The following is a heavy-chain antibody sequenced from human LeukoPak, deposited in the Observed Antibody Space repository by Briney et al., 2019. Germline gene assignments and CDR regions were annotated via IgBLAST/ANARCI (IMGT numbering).Heavy chain of an antibody. J-gene: IGHJ4*02. V-gene: IGHV1-2*06. Sequence: ATVKVSCKASGYTFTGYYMHWVRQAPGQGLEWMGRINPNSGGTNYAQKFQGRVTMTRDTSISTAYMELSRLRSDDTAVYYCARAGSRLTGNFDYWGQGTLVTVSS. CDR3: ARAGSRLTGNFDY. CDR1: GYTFTGYY. D-gene: IGHD2-8*02. CDR2: INPNSGGT.